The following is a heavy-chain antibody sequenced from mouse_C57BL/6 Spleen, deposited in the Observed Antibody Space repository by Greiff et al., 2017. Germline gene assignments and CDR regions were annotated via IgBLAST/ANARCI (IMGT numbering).Heavy chain of an antibody. J-gene: IGHJ4*01. Sequence: EVKLVESGGGLVKPGGSLKLSCAASGFTFSDYGMHWVRQAPEKGLEWVAYISSGSSTIYYADTVKGRFTISRDNAKNTLFLQMTSLRSEDTAMXYCARKHYSNYEGGVGAMDYWGQGTSVTVSS. CDR3: ARKHYSNYEGGVGAMDY. CDR1: GFTFSDYG. V-gene: IGHV5-17*01. D-gene: IGHD2-5*01. CDR2: ISSGSSTI.